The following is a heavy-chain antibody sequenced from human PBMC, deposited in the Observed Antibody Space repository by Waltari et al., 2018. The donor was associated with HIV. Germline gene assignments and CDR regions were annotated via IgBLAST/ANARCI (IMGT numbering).Heavy chain of an antibody. V-gene: IGHV1-2*02. CDR2: INPNSGGT. CDR1: GYTFTGYY. D-gene: IGHD6-19*01. Sequence: QVQLVQSGAEVKKPGASVKVSCKASGYTFTGYYMNWVRQAPGQGLEWMGWINPNSGGTNYAQKFQGRVTMTRDTSISTAYMELSRLRSDDTAVYYCARDWQQWLVRGGAFDIWGQGTMVTVSS. J-gene: IGHJ3*02. CDR3: ARDWQQWLVRGGAFDI.